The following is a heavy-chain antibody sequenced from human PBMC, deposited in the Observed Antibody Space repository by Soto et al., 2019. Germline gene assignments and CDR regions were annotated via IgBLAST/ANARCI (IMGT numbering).Heavy chain of an antibody. CDR1: GGSFSGYY. J-gene: IGHJ4*02. D-gene: IGHD6-19*01. V-gene: IGHV4-34*01. CDR3: AKERRRHVAVPGEDFDY. Sequence: SETLSLTCAVYGGSFSGYYWSWIRQPPGKGLEWIGEINHSGSTNYNPSLKSRVTISVDTSKNQFSLKLSSVTAADTAVYYCAKERRRHVAVPGEDFDYWGQGSQVTVSS. CDR2: INHSGST.